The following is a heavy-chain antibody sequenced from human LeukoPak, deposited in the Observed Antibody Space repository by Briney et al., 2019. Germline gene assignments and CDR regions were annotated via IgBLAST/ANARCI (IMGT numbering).Heavy chain of an antibody. CDR2: IRSKANSYAT. CDR1: GFTFSSYW. J-gene: IGHJ4*02. V-gene: IGHV3-73*01. D-gene: IGHD1-26*01. CDR3: TRIGKVGASAHFDY. Sequence: GGSLRLSCAASGFTFSSYWMSWVRQASGKGLEWVGRIRSKANSYATAYAASVKGRFTISRDDSKNTAYLQMNSLKTEDTAVYYCTRIGKVGASAHFDYWGQGTLATVSS.